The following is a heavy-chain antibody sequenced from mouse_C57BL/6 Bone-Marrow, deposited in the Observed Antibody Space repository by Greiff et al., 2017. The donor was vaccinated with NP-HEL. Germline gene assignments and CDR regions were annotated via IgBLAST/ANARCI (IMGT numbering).Heavy chain of an antibody. CDR1: GFTFSDYG. J-gene: IGHJ4*01. CDR3: ARRYRGLYYYAMDY. V-gene: IGHV5-17*01. D-gene: IGHD2-12*01. CDR2: ISSGSSTI. Sequence: EVQRVESGGGLVKPGGSLKLSCAASGFTFSDYGMHWVRQAPEKGLEWVAYISSGSSTIYYADTVKGRFTISRDNATNTLFLQMTSLRSEDTAMYYCARRYRGLYYYAMDYWGQGTSVTVSS.